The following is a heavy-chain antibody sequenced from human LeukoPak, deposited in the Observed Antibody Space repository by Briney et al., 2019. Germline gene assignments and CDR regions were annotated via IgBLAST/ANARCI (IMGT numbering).Heavy chain of an antibody. Sequence: PGGSLRLSCAASGFTVSRNYMTWVRQAPGKGLEWVSVIYSGGATYYANSVKGRFIISRDNSKNTLYLQMNSLRAEDTAVYYCARTSGYPYNFDNWGQGTLVTVSS. CDR3: ARTSGYPYNFDN. V-gene: IGHV3-53*01. D-gene: IGHD3-22*01. J-gene: IGHJ4*02. CDR1: GFTVSRNY. CDR2: IYSGGAT.